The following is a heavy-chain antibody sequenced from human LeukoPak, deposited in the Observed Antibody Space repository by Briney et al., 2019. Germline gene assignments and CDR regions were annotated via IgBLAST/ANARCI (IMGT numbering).Heavy chain of an antibody. V-gene: IGHV3-48*03. Sequence: PGGSLRLSCAASGFTFSSYEMNWVRQAPGKGLEWVSYISSSGSTIYYADSVKGRFTISRDNAKNSLYLQMNSLRAEDTAVYYCARAGLWFGELPRYYFDYWGQGTLVTVSS. D-gene: IGHD3-10*01. CDR3: ARAGLWFGELPRYYFDY. J-gene: IGHJ4*02. CDR2: ISSSGSTI. CDR1: GFTFSSYE.